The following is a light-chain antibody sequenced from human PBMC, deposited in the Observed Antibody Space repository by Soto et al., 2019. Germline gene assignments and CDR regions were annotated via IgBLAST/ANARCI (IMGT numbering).Light chain of an antibody. Sequence: QSALTQPASVSGSPGQSITISCTGTSSDVGGYNYVSWYQHYPGKAPKLMIYEVSNRPSGVSNRFSGSKSDNTASLTISGLQAEDEADYYCSSYTSSSTLVFGGGTKLTVL. CDR1: SSDVGGYNY. V-gene: IGLV2-14*01. CDR2: EVS. J-gene: IGLJ2*01. CDR3: SSYTSSSTLV.